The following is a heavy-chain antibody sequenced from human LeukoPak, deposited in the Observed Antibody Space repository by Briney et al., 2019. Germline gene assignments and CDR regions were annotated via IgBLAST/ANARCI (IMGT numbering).Heavy chain of an antibody. J-gene: IGHJ4*02. CDR3: ARVSLAGYSSGWNY. V-gene: IGHV1-69*01. CDR1: GGTFSSYA. CDR2: IIPIFGTA. Sequence: SVKVSCKASGGTFSSYAISWVRQAPGQGLEWMGGIIPIFGTANYAQKFQGRVTITADESTSTAYMELSSLRSKDTAVYYCARVSLAGYSSGWNYWGQGTLVTVSS. D-gene: IGHD6-19*01.